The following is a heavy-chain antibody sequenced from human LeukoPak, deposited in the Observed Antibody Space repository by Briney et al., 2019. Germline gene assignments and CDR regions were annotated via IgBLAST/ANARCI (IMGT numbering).Heavy chain of an antibody. CDR2: ISGSAGST. CDR1: GFTFSSYA. V-gene: IGHV3-23*01. Sequence: PGGSLRLSCAASGFTFSSYAMGWVRQAPGKGLQWVSAISGSAGSTFYADSVKGRFTISRDNSKNTLYLQMNSLTAEDTAVYYCARADYGDFHWGQGTLVTVSS. J-gene: IGHJ4*02. CDR3: ARADYGDFH. D-gene: IGHD4-17*01.